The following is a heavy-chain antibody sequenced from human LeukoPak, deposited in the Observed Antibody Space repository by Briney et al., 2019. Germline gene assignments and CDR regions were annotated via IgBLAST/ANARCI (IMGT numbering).Heavy chain of an antibody. D-gene: IGHD3-3*01. CDR3: AREVRVVPAARAVLRFLEWLFDYFDY. Sequence: GGSLRLSCAASGFTLSNYAMHWVRQAPGKGLEWVAIITYDGSNKYYADSVKGRFTISRDNSKNTLYLQMNSLRAEDTAVYYCAREVRVVPAARAVLRFLEWLFDYFDYWGQGTLVTVSS. J-gene: IGHJ4*02. V-gene: IGHV3-30*04. CDR1: GFTLSNYA. CDR2: ITYDGSNK.